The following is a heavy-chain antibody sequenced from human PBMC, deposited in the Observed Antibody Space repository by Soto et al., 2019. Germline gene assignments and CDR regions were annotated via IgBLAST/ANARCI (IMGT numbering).Heavy chain of an antibody. J-gene: IGHJ5*02. D-gene: IGHD2-15*01. V-gene: IGHV3-23*01. CDR2: ISSGGST. CDR1: GFTLSNYA. CDR3: AKAPGVANWFDP. Sequence: EVQLLESGGGLVQPGGSLRLSCAASGFTLSNYAMSWVRQAPGKGLEGVSGISSGGSTYYADSVKGRFTISRDNTKNTLYLQMNSLRAEDTAVYYCAKAPGVANWFDPWGQGTLVTVSS.